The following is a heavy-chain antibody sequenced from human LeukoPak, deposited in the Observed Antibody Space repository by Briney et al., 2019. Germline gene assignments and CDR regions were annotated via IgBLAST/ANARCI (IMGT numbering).Heavy chain of an antibody. J-gene: IGHJ4*02. D-gene: IGHD1-26*01. CDR2: IYYSGST. V-gene: IGHV4-59*08. Sequence: PSETLSLTCTVSGGSISPYYWSWIRQPPGKGLEWIGDIYYSGSTNYNPSLKSRVTISVDTSKNQFSLKLSSVTAADTAVYYCARHGGGGESYPRVFDYWGRGTLVTVSS. CDR3: ARHGGGGESYPRVFDY. CDR1: GGSISPYY.